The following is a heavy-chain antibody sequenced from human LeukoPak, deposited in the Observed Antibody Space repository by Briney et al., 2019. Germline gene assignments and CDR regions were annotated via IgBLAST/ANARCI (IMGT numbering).Heavy chain of an antibody. D-gene: IGHD1-26*01. V-gene: IGHV3-11*01. CDR1: GFTFSDYY. CDR3: AREERIVGAAFDY. Sequence: GGSLRLSCAASGFTFSDYYMSWIRQAPGKGLEWVSYISSSGSTIYYADSVKGRFTISRDNAKNSLYLQMNSLRDEDTAVYYCAREERIVGAAFDYWGQGTLVTVSS. CDR2: ISSSGSTI. J-gene: IGHJ4*02.